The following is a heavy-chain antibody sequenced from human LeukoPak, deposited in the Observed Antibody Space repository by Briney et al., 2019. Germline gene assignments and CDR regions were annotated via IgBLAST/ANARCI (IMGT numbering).Heavy chain of an antibody. J-gene: IGHJ4*02. CDR1: GGSISSYY. Sequence: PSETLSLTCTVSGGSISSYYWSWIRQPPGKGLEWIGYIYYSGSTNYNPSLKSRVTISVDTSENQFSLKLSSVTAADTAVYYCARGIYGSGSYYIHWGQGTLVTVSS. CDR3: ARGIYGSGSYYIH. V-gene: IGHV4-59*01. D-gene: IGHD3-10*01. CDR2: IYYSGST.